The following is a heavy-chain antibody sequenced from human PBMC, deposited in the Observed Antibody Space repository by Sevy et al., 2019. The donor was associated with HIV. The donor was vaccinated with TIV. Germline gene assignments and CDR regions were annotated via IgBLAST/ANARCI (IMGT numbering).Heavy chain of an antibody. CDR1: GFTFTSYA. Sequence: GGSLRLSCAVSGFTFTSYAMNWVRQAPGKGLEWVSGVSGSGGSTYYADSVKGRFSISRDNSRNTLYLQINTLRAEDTAVYYCVKDVAYDNTYLDYWGLGTLVTVSS. V-gene: IGHV3-23*01. J-gene: IGHJ4*02. CDR2: VSGSGGST. CDR3: VKDVAYDNTYLDY. D-gene: IGHD3-22*01.